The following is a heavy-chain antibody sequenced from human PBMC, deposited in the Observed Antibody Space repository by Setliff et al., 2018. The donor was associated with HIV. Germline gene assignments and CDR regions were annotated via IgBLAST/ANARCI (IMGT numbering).Heavy chain of an antibody. Sequence: NPSETLSLTCTVSGGSISNFYWSWIRQPAGKGLEWIGRVYTSGTTNYNPSLKSRVTISVDTSKNQFSLKLSSVTAADTAVYYCARTRGYCSGTNCYALRGPDYWGQGTLVTVSS. J-gene: IGHJ4*02. CDR2: VYTSGTT. D-gene: IGHD2-2*01. CDR3: ARTRGYCSGTNCYALRGPDY. CDR1: GGSISNFY. V-gene: IGHV4-4*07.